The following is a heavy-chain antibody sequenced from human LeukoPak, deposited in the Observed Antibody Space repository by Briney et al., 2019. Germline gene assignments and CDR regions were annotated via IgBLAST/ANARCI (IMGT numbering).Heavy chain of an antibody. V-gene: IGHV3-23*01. CDR3: AKGLAEESLFDY. CDR2: ISGSGAST. J-gene: IGHJ4*02. Sequence: PGGSLRLSCAASGFTFSSYAMSWVRQAPGKGLEWVSAISGSGASTYYADSVKGRFTISRDNSKNTLYLQMNSLRAEDTAVYYCAKGLAEESLFDYWGQGTLVTVSS. CDR1: GFTFSSYA. D-gene: IGHD6-13*01.